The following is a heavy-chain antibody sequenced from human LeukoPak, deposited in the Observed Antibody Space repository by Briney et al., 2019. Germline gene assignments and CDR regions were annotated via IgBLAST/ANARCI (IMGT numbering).Heavy chain of an antibody. D-gene: IGHD5-12*01. J-gene: IGHJ4*02. CDR3: AKLQTTGYSGYDYMDY. CDR2: IRYDGSNK. Sequence: GGSLRLSCAASGFTFSSYAMHWVRQAPGKGLEWVAFIRYDGSNKYYADSVKGRFTISRDNSKNTLYLQMNSLRAEDTAVYYCAKLQTTGYSGYDYMDYWGQGTLVTVSS. CDR1: GFTFSSYA. V-gene: IGHV3-30*02.